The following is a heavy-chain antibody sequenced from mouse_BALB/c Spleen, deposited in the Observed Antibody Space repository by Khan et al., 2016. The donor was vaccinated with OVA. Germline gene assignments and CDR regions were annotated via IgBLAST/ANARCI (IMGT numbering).Heavy chain of an antibody. J-gene: IGHJ4*01. CDR1: GFTLISYG. V-gene: IGHV2-9*02. CDR2: IWAGGST. Sequence: VQLKESGPGLVAPSQSLSINCTVSGFTLISYGVHWVRQSPGKGLEWLGIIWAGGSTNYNSALMARLSISKDNSKSQVFLKMNSMQTDDTAMYYCARDDGNYVDVMDYWGQGTSVTVSS. CDR3: ARDDGNYVDVMDY. D-gene: IGHD2-1*01.